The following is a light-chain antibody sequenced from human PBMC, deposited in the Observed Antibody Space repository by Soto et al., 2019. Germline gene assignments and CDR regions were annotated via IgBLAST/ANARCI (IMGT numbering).Light chain of an antibody. Sequence: QCVLTQPASVSGSPGQSITISCTGTSSDVGGYNYVSWYQQYPGKAPKLMIYDVSNRPSGVSNRFSGSKSGNTASLTISGLQAEDEADYYCSSYTISNTLVFGSGTKVTVL. J-gene: IGLJ1*01. CDR2: DVS. CDR3: SSYTISNTLV. V-gene: IGLV2-14*01. CDR1: SSDVGGYNY.